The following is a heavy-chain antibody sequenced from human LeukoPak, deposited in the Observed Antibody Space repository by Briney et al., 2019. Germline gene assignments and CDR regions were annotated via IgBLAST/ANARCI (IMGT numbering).Heavy chain of an antibody. V-gene: IGHV3-66*01. J-gene: IGHJ4*02. CDR2: IYSGGST. CDR3: ASAEGYSTDY. Sequence: GGSLRLSCAASGFTFSSYVMSWVRQAPGKGLEWVSVIYSGGSTYYADSVKGRFTISRDNSKNTLYLQMNSLRAEDTAVYYCASAEGYSTDYWGQGTLVTVSS. CDR1: GFTFSSYV. D-gene: IGHD6-13*01.